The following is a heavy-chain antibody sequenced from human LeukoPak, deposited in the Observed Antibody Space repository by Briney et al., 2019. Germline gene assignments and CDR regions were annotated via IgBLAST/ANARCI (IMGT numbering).Heavy chain of an antibody. Sequence: SESLSLTCTVSGGSIGTYYWGWIRRPPGEGLEWIGSIYYSGSTSYNPSLKSRVTISVDTSKNQFSLKLSSVTAADTAVYYCARQGGTYSQFDYWGQGTLVTVSS. CDR1: GGSIGTYY. J-gene: IGHJ4*02. V-gene: IGHV4-39*01. D-gene: IGHD1-26*01. CDR3: ARQGGTYSQFDY. CDR2: IYYSGST.